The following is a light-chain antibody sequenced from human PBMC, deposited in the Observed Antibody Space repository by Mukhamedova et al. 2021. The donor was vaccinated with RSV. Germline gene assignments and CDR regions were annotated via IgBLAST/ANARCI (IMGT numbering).Light chain of an antibody. CDR2: AAA. V-gene: IGKV1D-12*01. CDR3: QQVNRFPYT. Sequence: WYQRRVHGRAPKLLIYAAASGQSGGPSRFSGSGSGTDFTLTLNLGQREDFATYYCQQVNRFPYTFGPGTKLEIK. J-gene: IGKJ2*01.